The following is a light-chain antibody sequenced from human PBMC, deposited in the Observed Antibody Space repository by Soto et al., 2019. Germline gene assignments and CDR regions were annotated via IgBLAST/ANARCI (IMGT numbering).Light chain of an antibody. CDR3: QVWDSSSDHVV. Sequence: SYELTQPPSVSVAPGKTARITCGGNNIGSKSVHWYQQKPDQAPVLAIYYDSDRPSGIPERFSGSNSGNTATLTISRVEAGDEADYYCQVWDSSSDHVVFGGGTKLTVL. CDR2: YDS. J-gene: IGLJ2*01. V-gene: IGLV3-21*04. CDR1: NIGSKS.